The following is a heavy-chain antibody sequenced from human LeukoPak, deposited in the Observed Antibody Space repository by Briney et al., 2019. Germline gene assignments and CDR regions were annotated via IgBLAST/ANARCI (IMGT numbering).Heavy chain of an antibody. CDR2: YSGST. CDR1: GTSITSYH. CDR3: ARHEAWFDP. J-gene: IGHJ5*02. V-gene: IGHV4-59*08. Sequence: KPSETLSLTRTVSGTSITSYHWSWIRQPPGKGLEWIGSYSGSTNYNPSLKSRVTISVDTSKNQFSLKLSSVTAADTAVYYCARHEAWFDPWGQGTLVTVSS.